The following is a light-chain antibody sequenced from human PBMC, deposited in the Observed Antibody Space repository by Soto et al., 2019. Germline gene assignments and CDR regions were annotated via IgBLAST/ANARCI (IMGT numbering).Light chain of an antibody. CDR3: HQRSNSPPWT. V-gene: IGKV3-11*01. CDR1: QSVSSY. J-gene: IGKJ1*01. CDR2: DAS. Sequence: EIVLTQSQATLSLSPGERATLSCRAIQSVSSYLAWYQQKPGQAPRLRIYDASNRDTGIPDRFSGGGSGTDFTLTISSRAPEDFAVYYCHQRSNSPPWTFGQGTKVEIK.